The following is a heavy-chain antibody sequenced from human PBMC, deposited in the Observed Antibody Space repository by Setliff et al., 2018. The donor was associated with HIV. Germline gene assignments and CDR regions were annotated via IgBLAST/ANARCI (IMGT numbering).Heavy chain of an antibody. CDR1: GASISGSF. CDR3: ARGGGILTGYWGNHRSYYMDV. J-gene: IGHJ6*03. V-gene: IGHV4-4*08. CDR2: LYSNGIT. Sequence: PSETLSLTCTVSGASISGSFWSWIRQPPGKGLEWIGYLYSNGITANYNPSLKGRVTISVDTSRNQFSLRLTSVTAAGTAVYYCARGGGILTGYWGNHRSYYMDVWDKGTTVTVSS. D-gene: IGHD3-9*01.